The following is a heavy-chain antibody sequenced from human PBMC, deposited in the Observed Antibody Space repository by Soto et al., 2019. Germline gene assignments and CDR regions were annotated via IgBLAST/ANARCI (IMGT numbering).Heavy chain of an antibody. V-gene: IGHV4-30-2*01. CDR2: IYHSGST. CDR3: ARGMYDSNGYLLDY. D-gene: IGHD3-22*01. Sequence: SETLSLTCAVSGGSISSGGYSWSWIRQPPGKGLEWIGYIYHSGSTYYNPSLKSRVTISVDRSKNQFSLKLSSVTAADTAVYYCARGMYDSNGYLLDYWGQGTLVTVSS. CDR1: GGSISSGGYS. J-gene: IGHJ4*02.